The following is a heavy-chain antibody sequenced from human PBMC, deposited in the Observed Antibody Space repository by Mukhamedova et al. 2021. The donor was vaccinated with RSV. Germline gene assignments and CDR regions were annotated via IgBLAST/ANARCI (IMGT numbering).Heavy chain of an antibody. Sequence: GLEWVSTIYSGANTYYADSVKGRFTISRDSSKNTLYLQMNSLRAEDTAVYYCAREMKMQNDAFDIWGQGTMVTVSS. CDR3: AREMKMQNDAFDI. J-gene: IGHJ3*02. V-gene: IGHV3-53*01. CDR2: IYSGANT.